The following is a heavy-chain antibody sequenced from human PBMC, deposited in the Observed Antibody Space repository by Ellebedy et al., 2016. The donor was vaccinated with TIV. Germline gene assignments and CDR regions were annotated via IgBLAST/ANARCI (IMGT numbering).Heavy chain of an antibody. D-gene: IGHD3-22*01. CDR2: ISAAGGAT. CDR1: GFTFSNYV. CDR3: AKVGRRYYESSGDP. V-gene: IGHV3-23*01. Sequence: GESLKISCAASGFTFSNYVMSSVRQAPGTGLEWVSTISAAGGATYYADSMKGRFNISRDNSENTLYLQMNSLRAEVTAVYYCAKVGRRYYESSGDPWGQGSLVTVSS. J-gene: IGHJ5*02.